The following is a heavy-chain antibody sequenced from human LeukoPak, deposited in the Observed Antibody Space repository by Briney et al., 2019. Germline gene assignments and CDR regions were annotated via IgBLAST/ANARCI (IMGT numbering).Heavy chain of an antibody. V-gene: IGHV4-34*01. CDR1: GGSFSGYY. D-gene: IGHD6-6*01. CDR2: INHSGST. Sequence: PSETLSLTCAVYGGSFSGYYWSWIRQPPGKGLEWIGEINHSGSTNYNPSLKSRVTISVGTSKNQFSLKLSSVTAADTAVYYCARGGAIAAQRPPSRNYFDYWGQGTLVTVSS. J-gene: IGHJ4*02. CDR3: ARGGAIAAQRPPSRNYFDY.